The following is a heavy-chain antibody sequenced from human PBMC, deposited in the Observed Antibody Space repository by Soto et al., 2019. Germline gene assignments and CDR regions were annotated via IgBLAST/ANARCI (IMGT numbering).Heavy chain of an antibody. CDR2: IWYDGSNK. CDR1: GFTFSSYG. Sequence: QVQLVESGGGVVQPGRSLRLSCAASGFTFSSYGMHWVRQAPGKGLEWVAVIWYDGSNKYYADSVKGRFTISRDNSKNRLYLQMNSLRAEDTAVYYCARVGPPRIAVAGNWFDPWGQGTLVTVSS. D-gene: IGHD6-19*01. J-gene: IGHJ5*02. CDR3: ARVGPPRIAVAGNWFDP. V-gene: IGHV3-33*01.